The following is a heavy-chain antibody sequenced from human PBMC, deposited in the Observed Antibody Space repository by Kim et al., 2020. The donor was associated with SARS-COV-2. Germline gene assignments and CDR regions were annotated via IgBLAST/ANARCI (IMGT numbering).Heavy chain of an antibody. J-gene: IGHJ4*02. CDR1: GFTFSSYA. D-gene: IGHD6-13*01. CDR3: AREGQIAASFDY. V-gene: IGHV3-30-3*01. Sequence: GGSLRLSCAASGFTFSSYAMHWVRQAPGKGLEWVAVISYDGSNKYYADSVKGRVTISRDNSKKTLYLQMNSLRAEDTAVYYCAREGQIAASFDYWGQGTL. CDR2: ISYDGSNK.